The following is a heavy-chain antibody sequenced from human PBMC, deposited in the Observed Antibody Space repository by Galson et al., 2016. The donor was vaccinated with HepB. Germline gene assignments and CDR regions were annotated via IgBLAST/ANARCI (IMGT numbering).Heavy chain of an antibody. Sequence: SLRLSCAASGFIVSNNYMTWARQAPGKGLEWVSVIYASGTIYYADSVKGRFTISRDNSRDTVHLQMNSLRAEDTAVYCCARATTYYYYYMDVWGKGTTVTVSS. CDR3: ARATTYYYYYMDV. V-gene: IGHV3-53*01. J-gene: IGHJ6*03. CDR2: IYASGTI. D-gene: IGHD1-1*01. CDR1: GFIVSNNY.